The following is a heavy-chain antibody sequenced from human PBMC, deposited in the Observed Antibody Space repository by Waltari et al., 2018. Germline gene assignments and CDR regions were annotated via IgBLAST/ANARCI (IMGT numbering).Heavy chain of an antibody. CDR1: GFTVSSNY. J-gene: IGHJ5*02. D-gene: IGHD5-12*01. Sequence: EVQLVESGGGLIQPGGSLRLSCAASGFTVSSNYMSWVRQAPGKGREVVSGIDSGGSTYYADSVKGRFTISRDNSKNTLYLQMNSLRAEDTAVYYCARDAGYSGHGGFDPWGQGTLVTVSS. V-gene: IGHV3-53*01. CDR2: IDSGGST. CDR3: ARDAGYSGHGGFDP.